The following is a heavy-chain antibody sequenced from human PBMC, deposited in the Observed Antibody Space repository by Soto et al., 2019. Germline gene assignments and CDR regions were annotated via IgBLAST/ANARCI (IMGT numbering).Heavy chain of an antibody. D-gene: IGHD2-2*01. J-gene: IGHJ5*02. CDR2: ISGSGGST. Sequence: GGSLRLSCAASGFTFSSYAMIWVRQAPGKGLEWVSAISGSGGSTYYADSVKGRFTISRDNSKNTLYLQMNSLRAEDTAVYYCAKVLGYCSSTSCYGFDPWGQGTLVTVSS. CDR1: GFTFSSYA. CDR3: AKVLGYCSSTSCYGFDP. V-gene: IGHV3-23*01.